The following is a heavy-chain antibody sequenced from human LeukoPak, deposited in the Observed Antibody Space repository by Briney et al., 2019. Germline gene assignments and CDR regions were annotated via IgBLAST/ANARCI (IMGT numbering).Heavy chain of an antibody. CDR1: GFTFSSYA. V-gene: IGHV3-30*04. D-gene: IGHD2-15*01. Sequence: PGGSLRLSCAASGFTFSSYAMHWVRQVPGKGLEWVAVISYDGSNKYYADSVKGRFTISRDNSKNTLYLQMNSLRAEDTAVYYCARSGLNRFDYWGQGTLVTVSS. CDR2: ISYDGSNK. CDR3: ARSGLNRFDY. J-gene: IGHJ4*02.